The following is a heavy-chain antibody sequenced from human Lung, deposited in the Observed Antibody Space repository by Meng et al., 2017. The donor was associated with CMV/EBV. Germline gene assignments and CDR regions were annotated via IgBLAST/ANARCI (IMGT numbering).Heavy chain of an antibody. J-gene: IGHJ1*01. Sequence: QVPLRESGPAPVKPPETLSLTCAVSGDSITNHNWWAWVRQPPGKGLEWIGEIPHRGSSAYNPSLKSRVSMSIDKSKNQFSLKLTSVTAADTAVYHCLRRSGGSVWGQGTLVTVSS. CDR3: LRRSGGSV. D-gene: IGHD3-10*01. V-gene: IGHV4-4*03. CDR2: IPHRGSS. CDR1: GDSITNHNW.